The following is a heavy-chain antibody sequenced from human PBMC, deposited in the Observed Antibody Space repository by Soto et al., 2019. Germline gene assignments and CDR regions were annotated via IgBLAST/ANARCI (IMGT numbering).Heavy chain of an antibody. Sequence: QVQLGQSGAEVKKPGASVKVSCKASGYTFTSYDINWVRQATGKGLEWMGWMNPNSGNTGHAQKFQGRVTMTRNTSIGTAYMERSSLRSEDTAVYYFARELTGRGNDYWGQGTLVTVSS. J-gene: IGHJ4*02. D-gene: IGHD3-10*01. CDR3: ARELTGRGNDY. CDR1: GYTFTSYD. V-gene: IGHV1-8*01. CDR2: MNPNSGNT.